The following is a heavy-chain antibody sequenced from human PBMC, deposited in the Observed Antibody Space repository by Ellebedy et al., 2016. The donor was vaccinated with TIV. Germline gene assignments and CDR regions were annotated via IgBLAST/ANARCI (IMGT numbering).Heavy chain of an antibody. Sequence: GESLKISCAASGFTLSNHAMSWVRQAPGKGLEWVAIISYDGSNKYFADSVKGRFTISRDNSKNTLSLQMNSLRAEDTAVYYCARHLSNWNPVDYWGQGTLVTVSS. D-gene: IGHD1-20*01. J-gene: IGHJ4*02. V-gene: IGHV3-30*04. CDR2: ISYDGSNK. CDR3: ARHLSNWNPVDY. CDR1: GFTLSNHA.